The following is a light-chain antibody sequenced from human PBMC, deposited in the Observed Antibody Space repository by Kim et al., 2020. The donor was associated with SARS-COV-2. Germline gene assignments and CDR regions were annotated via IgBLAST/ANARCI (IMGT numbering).Light chain of an antibody. Sequence: DIVMSQSPLSLPVTPGEPASISCRSSQSLLHSNGYNYLDWYLQKPGQSPQLLIYLGSNRASGVPDRFSGSGSGTDFTLKIISVKSRDVVVYYCMQALQTRVTFSQGTNLEI. CDR2: LGS. V-gene: IGKV2-28*01. J-gene: IGKJ2*01. CDR3: MQALQTRVT. CDR1: QSLLHSNGYNY.